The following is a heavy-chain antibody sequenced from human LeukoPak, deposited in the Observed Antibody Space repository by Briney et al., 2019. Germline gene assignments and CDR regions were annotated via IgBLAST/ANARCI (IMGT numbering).Heavy chain of an antibody. V-gene: IGHV3-30-3*01. CDR2: ISYDGSNK. J-gene: IGHJ6*02. CDR1: GFTFSSYA. Sequence: GGSLRLSCAASGFTFSSYAMHWVRQAPGKGLEWVAVISYDGSNKYYADSVKGRFTISRDNSKNTLYLQMNSLRAEDTAVYYCASDSSGRRYLPRYGMDVWGQGTTVTVSS. D-gene: IGHD3-10*01. CDR3: ASDSSGRRYLPRYGMDV.